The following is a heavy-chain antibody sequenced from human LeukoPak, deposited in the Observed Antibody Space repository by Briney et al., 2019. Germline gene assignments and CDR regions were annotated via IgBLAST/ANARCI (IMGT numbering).Heavy chain of an antibody. CDR1: GFTFDEYA. CDR2: ISYSSGSI. D-gene: IGHD1-26*01. V-gene: IGHV3-9*01. Sequence: SLRLSCAASGFTFDEYAMHWVRQAPGKGLEWVSGISYSSGSIGYVDSVKGRFTISRDNAKNSLYLQMNSLRVEDTALYYCAKDLGGSSELGDAFDVWGQGTMVRVSS. J-gene: IGHJ3*01. CDR3: AKDLGGSSELGDAFDV.